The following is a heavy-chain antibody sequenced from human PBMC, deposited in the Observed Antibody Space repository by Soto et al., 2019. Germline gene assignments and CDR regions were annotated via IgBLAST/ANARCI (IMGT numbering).Heavy chain of an antibody. D-gene: IGHD7-27*01. J-gene: IGHJ4*02. CDR1: GFTFSDYW. CDR2: IKVDGSKT. CDR3: ARDSGDRSIDY. Sequence: EVQLVESGGGLVQPGGSLRLTCTASGFTFSDYWMGWVRQGPGKRLEWVAHIKVDGSKTHYVDSLEGRFTVSRDNAKYSVYLQMNSLRAGDTAVYYCARDSGDRSIDYWGQGTLVTVSS. V-gene: IGHV3-7*05.